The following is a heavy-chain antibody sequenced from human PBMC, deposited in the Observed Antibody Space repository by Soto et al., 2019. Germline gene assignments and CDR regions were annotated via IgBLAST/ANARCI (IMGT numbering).Heavy chain of an antibody. CDR2: IYYSGST. CDR3: ARQRYYDFWSGYHWFDP. CDR1: GGSISSSSYY. D-gene: IGHD3-3*01. Sequence: SETLSLTCTVSGGSISSSSYYWGWIRQPPGKGLEWIGSIYYSGSTYYNPSLKSRVTISVDTSKNQFSLKLSSVTAADTAVYYCARQRYYDFWSGYHWFDPWGQGTLVTAPQ. J-gene: IGHJ5*02. V-gene: IGHV4-39*01.